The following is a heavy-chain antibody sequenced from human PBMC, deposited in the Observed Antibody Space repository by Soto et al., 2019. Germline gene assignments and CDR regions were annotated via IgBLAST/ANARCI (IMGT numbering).Heavy chain of an antibody. CDR3: ARDRGGYYDSSGYYET. CDR2: ISAYNGNT. D-gene: IGHD3-22*01. V-gene: IGHV1-18*01. CDR1: GYTFTSYG. Sequence: QVQLVQSGAEVKKPGASVKVSCKASGYTFTSYGISWVRQAPGQGLEWMGWISAYNGNTNNAQKHQGRVTMTTDTSTSTAYMEVRSLRSDDTAVYYCARDRGGYYDSSGYYETWGQGTLVTVSS. J-gene: IGHJ5*02.